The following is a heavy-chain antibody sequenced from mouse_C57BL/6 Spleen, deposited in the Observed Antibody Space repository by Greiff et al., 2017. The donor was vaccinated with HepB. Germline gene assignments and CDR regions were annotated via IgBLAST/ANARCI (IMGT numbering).Heavy chain of an antibody. D-gene: IGHD2-5*01. CDR3: ERLRSNYDAMDY. Sequence: VQLQQSGPVLVKPGASVKMSCKASGYTFTDYYMNWVKQSHGKSLEWIGVINPYNGGTSYNQKFKGKATLTVDKSSSTAYMELNSLTSEDSAVYYCERLRSNYDAMDYWGKGTSVTVSS. V-gene: IGHV1-19*01. CDR1: GYTFTDYY. CDR2: INPYNGGT. J-gene: IGHJ4*01.